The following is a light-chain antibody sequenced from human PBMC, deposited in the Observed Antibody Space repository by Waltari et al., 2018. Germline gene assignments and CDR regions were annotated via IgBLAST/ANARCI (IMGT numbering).Light chain of an antibody. Sequence: QSALTHPPSASGSPGQSVTISCTGTGSDVGGYNYCSWYQQHPGKAPKLLIYEVSKRPSGVPDRFSGSKSGNTASLTVSGLQAEDEADYYCSSYAGSNNLDVFGTGTKVTVL. V-gene: IGLV2-8*01. CDR2: EVS. J-gene: IGLJ1*01. CDR1: GSDVGGYNY. CDR3: SSYAGSNNLDV.